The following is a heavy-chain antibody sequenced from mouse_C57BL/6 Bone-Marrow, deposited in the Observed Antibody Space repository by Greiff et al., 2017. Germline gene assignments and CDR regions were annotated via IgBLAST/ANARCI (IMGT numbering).Heavy chain of an antibody. V-gene: IGHV1-26*01. D-gene: IGHD1-1*01. Sequence: VQLKDSGPELVKPGASVKISCKASGYTFTDYYMNWVKQSHGKSLEWIGDINPNNGGTSYNQKFKGKATLTVDKSSSTAYMELRSLTSEDSAVYYCARTFTTVVAFDYWGQGTTLTVSS. J-gene: IGHJ2*01. CDR1: GYTFTDYY. CDR2: INPNNGGT. CDR3: ARTFTTVVAFDY.